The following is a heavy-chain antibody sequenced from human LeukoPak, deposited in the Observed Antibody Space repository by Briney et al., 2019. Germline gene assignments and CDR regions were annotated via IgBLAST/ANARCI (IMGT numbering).Heavy chain of an antibody. D-gene: IGHD2/OR15-2a*01. CDR3: AGYGRAGHHYLYYFDY. CDR2: IYYSGST. Sequence: SETLSLTCTVSGGSISSYYWSWIRQPPGKGLEWIGYIYYSGSTNYNPSLKSRVTISVDTSKNQFSLKLSSVTAADTAVYYCAGYGRAGHHYLYYFDYWGQGTLVTVSS. CDR1: GGSISSYY. V-gene: IGHV4-59*08. J-gene: IGHJ4*02.